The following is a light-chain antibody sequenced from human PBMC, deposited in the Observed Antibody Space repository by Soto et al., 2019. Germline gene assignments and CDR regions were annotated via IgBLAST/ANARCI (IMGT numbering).Light chain of an antibody. CDR3: QQYNSYSWT. CDR1: QSVSSNN. J-gene: IGKJ1*01. Sequence: EIVLTQSPGTLSLSPGERATLSCRASQSVSSNNLAWYQQRPGQAPRVVIYGASTRATGIPERFSGSGSGTDFTLTISRLEPEDFATYYCQQYNSYSWTFGQGTKVEIK. V-gene: IGKV3-20*01. CDR2: GAS.